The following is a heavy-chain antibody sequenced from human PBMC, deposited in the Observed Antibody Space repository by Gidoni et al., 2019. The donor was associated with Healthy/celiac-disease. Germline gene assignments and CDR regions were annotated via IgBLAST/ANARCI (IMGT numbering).Heavy chain of an antibody. CDR3: ARDAPLWLVLDY. CDR1: GFTFSSYG. D-gene: IGHD5-18*01. J-gene: IGHJ4*02. CDR2: RWYDGSNK. Sequence: QVQLVESGGGVVQPGRSLRLSCAAPGFTFSSYGMHWVRQAPGKGLEWVAVRWYDGSNKYYADSVKGRFTISRDNSKNTLYLQMNSLRAEDTAVYYCARDAPLWLVLDYWGQGTLVTVSS. V-gene: IGHV3-33*01.